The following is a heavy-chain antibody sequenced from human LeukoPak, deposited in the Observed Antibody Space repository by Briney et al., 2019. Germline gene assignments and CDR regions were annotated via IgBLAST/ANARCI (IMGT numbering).Heavy chain of an antibody. J-gene: IGHJ3*02. CDR2: INHSGST. CDR1: GGPFSDRY. V-gene: IGHV4-34*01. CDR3: ARVTADAFDI. Sequence: PSETLSLTCGVYGGPFSDRYWSWIRQTPGKGLEWIGEINHSGSTNYNPSLKSRVTISVDTSKNQFSLKLSSVTAADTAVYYCARVTADAFDIWGQGTMVTVSS.